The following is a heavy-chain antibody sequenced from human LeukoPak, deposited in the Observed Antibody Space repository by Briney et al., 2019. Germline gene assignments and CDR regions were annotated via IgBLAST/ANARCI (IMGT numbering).Heavy chain of an antibody. CDR1: GFTFSDYY. D-gene: IGHD4-23*01. CDR3: ARAPTTVVTRGATLDY. Sequence: GGSLRLSCAASGFTFSDYYMSWIRQAPGKGLEWVSYISSSGSTIYYADSVKGRFTISRDNAKNSLYLQMNSLRAEDTAVYYCARAPTTVVTRGATLDYWGQGTLVTVSS. J-gene: IGHJ4*02. V-gene: IGHV3-11*01. CDR2: ISSSGSTI.